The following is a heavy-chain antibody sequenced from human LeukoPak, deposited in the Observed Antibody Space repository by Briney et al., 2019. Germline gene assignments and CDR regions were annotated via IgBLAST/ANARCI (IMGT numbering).Heavy chain of an antibody. CDR3: AKVVVAATTGDGDY. J-gene: IGHJ4*02. V-gene: IGHV3-33*06. D-gene: IGHD2-15*01. CDR2: IWYDGSNK. CDR1: GFTFSSYG. Sequence: GGSLRLSCAASGFTFSSYGMHWVRQAPGKGLEWVAVIWYDGSNKYYADSVKGRFTISRDNSKNTLYLQMNSLRAEDTAVYYCAKVVVAATTGDGDYWGQGTLVTVSS.